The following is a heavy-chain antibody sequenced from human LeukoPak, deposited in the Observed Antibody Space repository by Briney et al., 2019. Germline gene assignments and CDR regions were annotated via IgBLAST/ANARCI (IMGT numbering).Heavy chain of an antibody. J-gene: IGHJ4*02. V-gene: IGHV3-23*01. CDR3: ARGIQLLGY. CDR1: GFTFSSYA. Sequence: PGGSLRLSCAASGFTFSSYAMSWVRQAPGKGLELVSAISGSGGSTYYADSVNGRFTISRDNSKNTLYLQINSLRAEDSDVYYCARGIQLLGYWGQGNLVTVSS. CDR2: ISGSGGST. D-gene: IGHD1-1*01.